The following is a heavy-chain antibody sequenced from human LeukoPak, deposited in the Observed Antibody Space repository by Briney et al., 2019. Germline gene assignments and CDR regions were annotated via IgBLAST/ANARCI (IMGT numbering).Heavy chain of an antibody. Sequence: GASVKVSCKASGYTFTSYYMHWVRQAPGQGLEWMGIINPSGGSTSYAQKFQGRVTMTRDMSTSTVYMELSSLRSEDTAVYYCARAVAGTWYYYYYYMDVWGKGTTVTVSS. J-gene: IGHJ6*03. V-gene: IGHV1-46*01. CDR2: INPSGGST. D-gene: IGHD6-19*01. CDR3: ARAVAGTWYYYYYYMDV. CDR1: GYTFTSYY.